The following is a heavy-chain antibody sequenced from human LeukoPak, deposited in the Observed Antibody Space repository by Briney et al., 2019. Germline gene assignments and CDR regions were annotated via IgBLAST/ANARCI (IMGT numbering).Heavy chain of an antibody. V-gene: IGHV4-61*05. CDR1: GGSISSSSYY. Sequence: PSETLSLTCTVSGGSISSSSYYWGWIRQPPGKGLEWIGYIYYSGSTNYNPSLKSRVTISLDTSKNQFSLTLTSVTAADTAFYYCVRGTGDYWGQGTLVTVSS. CDR3: VRGTGDY. J-gene: IGHJ4*02. CDR2: IYYSGST. D-gene: IGHD1-1*01.